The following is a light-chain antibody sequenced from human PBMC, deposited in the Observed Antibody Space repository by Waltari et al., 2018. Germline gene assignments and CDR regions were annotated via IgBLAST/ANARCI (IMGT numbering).Light chain of an antibody. CDR2: GAS. CDR1: QSVSRSY. CDR3: QQYGGSPYT. Sequence: EIVLTQSPGTLSLSPGERATFSCRASQSVSRSYLAWYQQKPGQAPRLLIYGASIRATGIPDRFSGSGSGTGFTLTISRLEPEDFAVYYCQQYGGSPYTFGQGTKLEIK. V-gene: IGKV3-20*01. J-gene: IGKJ2*01.